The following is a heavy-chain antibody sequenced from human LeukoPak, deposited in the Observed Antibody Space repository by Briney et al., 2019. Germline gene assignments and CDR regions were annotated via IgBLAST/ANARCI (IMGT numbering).Heavy chain of an antibody. CDR3: AKVRDIYCSGGTCFYFDY. J-gene: IGHJ4*02. CDR1: GFTFSSYS. CDR2: ISGSGGTT. V-gene: IGHV3-23*01. Sequence: RPGGSLRLSCAASGFTFSSYSMNWVRQAPGKGLEWVSAISGSGGTTYYPDSVKGRFTISRDNSKNTLYLQLNSLRAEDTAVYYCAKVRDIYCSGGTCFYFDYWGQGTLVTVSS. D-gene: IGHD2-15*01.